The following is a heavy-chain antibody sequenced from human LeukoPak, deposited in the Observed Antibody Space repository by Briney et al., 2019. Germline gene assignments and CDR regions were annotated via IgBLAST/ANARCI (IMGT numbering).Heavy chain of an antibody. V-gene: IGHV4-4*07. Sequence: PSETLSLTCTVSGGSISSYYWSCIRQPAGKGLEWIGRIYTSGSTNYNPSLKSRVTMSVDTSKNQFSLKLSSVTAADTAVYYCARDFTWTVAGTVPVGYFGYWGQGTLVTVSS. J-gene: IGHJ4*02. CDR1: GGSISSYY. CDR2: IYTSGST. D-gene: IGHD6-19*01. CDR3: ARDFTWTVAGTVPVGYFGY.